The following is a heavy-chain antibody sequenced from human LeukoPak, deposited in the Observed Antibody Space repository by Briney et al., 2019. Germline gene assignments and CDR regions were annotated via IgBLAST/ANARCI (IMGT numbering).Heavy chain of an antibody. Sequence: SETLSLTCAVSGGSISSDSYYWGWIRQPPGTGLEWIGSIYSGGTTYYNPSLKSRVTISVDTSKNQFSLKLTSVTAADAAAYYCARHSRNCSGGYCYLYYWGQGNPGHRLL. V-gene: IGHV4-39*01. J-gene: IGHJ4*03. CDR3: ARHSRNCSGGYCYLYY. CDR1: GGSISSDSYY. D-gene: IGHD2-15*01. CDR2: IYSGGTT.